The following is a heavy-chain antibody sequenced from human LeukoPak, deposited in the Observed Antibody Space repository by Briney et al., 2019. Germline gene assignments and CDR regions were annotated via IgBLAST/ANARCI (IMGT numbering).Heavy chain of an antibody. V-gene: IGHV3-30*18. CDR1: GFTSSSYG. CDR3: AKDLADDAIDY. J-gene: IGHJ4*02. D-gene: IGHD1-1*01. CDR2: ISYDGSNK. Sequence: GGSLRLSCAAAGFTSSSYGMHWVRQAPGKGLEWVAVISYDGSNKYYAGSVKGRFTISRDNSKNTLYLQMNSLRAEDTAVYYCAKDLADDAIDYWGQGTLVTVSS.